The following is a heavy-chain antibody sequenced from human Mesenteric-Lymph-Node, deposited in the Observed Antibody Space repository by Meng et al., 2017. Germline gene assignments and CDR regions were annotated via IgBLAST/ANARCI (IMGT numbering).Heavy chain of an antibody. V-gene: IGHV4-61*02. CDR3: ARGAAVANDY. Sequence: SETLSLTCTVSGGSISSGSYYWTWIRQPAGKGLEWIGRISTSGSTNYNPSLKTRVTMSVDTSKNQFSLKLSSVTAADTAVYYCARGAAVANDYWGQGTLVTVSS. J-gene: IGHJ4*02. D-gene: IGHD6-19*01. CDR1: GGSISSGSYY. CDR2: ISTSGST.